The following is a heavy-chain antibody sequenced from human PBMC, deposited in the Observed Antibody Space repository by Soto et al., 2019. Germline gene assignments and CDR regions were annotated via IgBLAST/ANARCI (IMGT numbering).Heavy chain of an antibody. CDR3: ARDSYGDQTAFDI. Sequence: SETLSLTCTVSGGSISSGGYYWSWIRQHPGKGLEWIGYIYYSGSTYYNPSLKSRVTISVDTSKNQFSLKLSSVTAADTAVYYCARDSYGDQTAFDIWGQGTMVTVSS. CDR2: IYYSGST. J-gene: IGHJ3*02. V-gene: IGHV4-31*03. CDR1: GGSISSGGYY. D-gene: IGHD4-17*01.